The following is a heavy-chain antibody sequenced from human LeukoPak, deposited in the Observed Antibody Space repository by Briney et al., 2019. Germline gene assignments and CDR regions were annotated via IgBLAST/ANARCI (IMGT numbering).Heavy chain of an antibody. CDR2: IKQDGSEK. V-gene: IGHV3-7*01. CDR1: GFTFSSYG. J-gene: IGHJ4*02. CDR3: ASPPYDFWSGYLGY. D-gene: IGHD3-3*01. Sequence: GGSLRLSCAASGFTFSSYGMHWVRQAPGKGLEWVANIKQDGSEKYYVDSVKGRFTISRDNAKNSLYLQMNSLRAEDTAVYYCASPPYDFWSGYLGYWGQGTLVTVSS.